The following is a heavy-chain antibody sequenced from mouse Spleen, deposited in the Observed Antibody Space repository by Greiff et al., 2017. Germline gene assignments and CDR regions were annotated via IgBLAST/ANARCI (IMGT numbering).Heavy chain of an antibody. CDR3: AEGYWGFAY. V-gene: IGHV14-4*01. J-gene: IGHJ3*01. CDR2: IDPENGDT. CDR1: GFNIKDDY. Sequence: EVQLQQSGAELVRPGASVKLSCTASGFNIKDDYMHWVKQRPEQGLEWIGWIDPENGDTEYASKFQGKATITADTSSNTAYLQLSSLTSEDTAVYYCAEGYWGFAYWGQGTLVTVSA. D-gene: IGHD2-3*01.